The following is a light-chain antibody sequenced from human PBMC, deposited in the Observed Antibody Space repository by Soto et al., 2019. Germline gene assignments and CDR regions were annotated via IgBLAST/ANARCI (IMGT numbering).Light chain of an antibody. V-gene: IGKV3-11*01. Sequence: VLTQSPATLSLSPGERATLSCRASHTVGTYLAWYQQRPAQAPRLLIYDASNRAPGVPARFSGSGSGTDFTLTISNLEPEDFVVYYCQQRYNAPTFGQGTRLEIK. CDR3: QQRYNAPT. CDR1: HTVGTY. CDR2: DAS. J-gene: IGKJ5*01.